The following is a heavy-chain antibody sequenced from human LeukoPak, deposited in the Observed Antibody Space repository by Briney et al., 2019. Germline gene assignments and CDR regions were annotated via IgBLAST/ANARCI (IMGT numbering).Heavy chain of an antibody. Sequence: SSVKVSCKASGGTFSSYAISWVRQAPGQGLEWMGRIIPIFGIANYAQKFQGRVTITADKSTSTAYMELSSPRSEDTAVYYCARDTAMAPEDYYYGMDVWGQGTLVTVSS. CDR2: IIPIFGIA. CDR3: ARDTAMAPEDYYYGMDV. CDR1: GGTFSSYA. J-gene: IGHJ6*02. D-gene: IGHD5-18*01. V-gene: IGHV1-69*04.